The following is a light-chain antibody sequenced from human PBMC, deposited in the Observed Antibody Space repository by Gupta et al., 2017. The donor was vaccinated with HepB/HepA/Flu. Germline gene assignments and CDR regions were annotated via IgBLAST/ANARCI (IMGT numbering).Light chain of an antibody. CDR2: DAS. CDR3: QQRTS. J-gene: IGKJ2*03. CDR1: QSVNTY. V-gene: IGKV3-11*01. Sequence: EIVLTQSPATLSLSPGERATLSCRASQSVNTYLAWYQQKPGQTPRLLIYDASSRAAGIPARFCGSGTGTDFTLTISSLEPEDFAVYYCQQRTSFGQGTKLEIK.